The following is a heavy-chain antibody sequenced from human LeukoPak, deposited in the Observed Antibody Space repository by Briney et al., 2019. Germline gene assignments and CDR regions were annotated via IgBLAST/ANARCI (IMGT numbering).Heavy chain of an antibody. CDR2: IYSRGST. CDR3: ARAMSIAARLQTIFDY. Sequence: PSETLSLTCNVSGASISSGRYYWSWIRQPAGKGLEWIGRIYSRGSTNYNPSLKSRVTMSVDTSKNQFSLKLNSVTAADTAVYYCARAMSIAARLQTIFDYWGQGTLVTVSS. J-gene: IGHJ4*02. D-gene: IGHD6-6*01. CDR1: GASISSGRYY. V-gene: IGHV4-61*02.